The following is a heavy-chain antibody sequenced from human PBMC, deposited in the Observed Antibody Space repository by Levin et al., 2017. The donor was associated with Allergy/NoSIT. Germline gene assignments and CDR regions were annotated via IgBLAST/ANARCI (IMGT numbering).Heavy chain of an antibody. CDR1: GFTFDDYA. D-gene: IGHD3-10*01. CDR2: ISWNSGSI. V-gene: IGHV3-9*01. Sequence: GGSLRLSCAASGFTFDDYAMHWVRQAPGKGLEWVSGISWNSGSIDYADSVKGRFTISRDNAKNSLYLQMNSPRTEDTALYYCARDNIGLPDAFDIWGQGTMVIVSS. J-gene: IGHJ3*02. CDR3: ARDNIGLPDAFDI.